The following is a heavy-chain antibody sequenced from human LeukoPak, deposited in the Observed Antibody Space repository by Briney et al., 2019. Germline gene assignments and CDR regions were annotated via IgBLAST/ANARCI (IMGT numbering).Heavy chain of an antibody. V-gene: IGHV1-18*01. CDR2: ISAYNGNT. CDR3: ARDGYYYYYMDV. CDR1: GCTFTSYG. Sequence: GASVKVSCKASGCTFTSYGISWVRQAPGQGLEWMGWISAYNGNTNYAQKLQGRVTMTRDMSTSTVYMELSSLRSEDTAVYYCARDGYYYYYMDVWGKGTTVTVSS. J-gene: IGHJ6*03.